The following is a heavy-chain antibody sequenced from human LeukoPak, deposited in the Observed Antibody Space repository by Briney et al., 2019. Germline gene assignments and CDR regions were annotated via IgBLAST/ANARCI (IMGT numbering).Heavy chain of an antibody. J-gene: IGHJ3*02. CDR2: ISAYNGNT. Sequence: GASVKVSCKASGYTFSSHGISWVRQAPGQGLEWMGWISAYNGNTNYAQKFQGRVPITTDTSTSTAYMELRSLRSDDTAVYYCARRASSTSFLDAFDIWGQGTMVTVSS. CDR1: GYTFSSHG. V-gene: IGHV1-18*01. D-gene: IGHD2-2*01. CDR3: ARRASSTSFLDAFDI.